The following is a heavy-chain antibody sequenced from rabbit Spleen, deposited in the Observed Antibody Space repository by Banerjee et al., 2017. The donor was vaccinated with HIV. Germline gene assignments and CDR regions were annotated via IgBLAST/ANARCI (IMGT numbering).Heavy chain of an antibody. J-gene: IGHJ4*01. CDR2: IYISSGST. D-gene: IGHD4-1*01. Sequence: QSLEESGGDLVKPGASLTLTCTASGFSFSSNVYMCWVRQAPGKGLEWIACIYISSGSTYYASWAKGRFTISKTSSTTVTLQMTSLTAADTATYFCARSGYVGWGGDGDLTGNKLWGQGTLVTFS. CDR3: ARSGYVGWGGDGDLTGNKL. V-gene: IGHV1S40*01. CDR1: GFSFSSNVY.